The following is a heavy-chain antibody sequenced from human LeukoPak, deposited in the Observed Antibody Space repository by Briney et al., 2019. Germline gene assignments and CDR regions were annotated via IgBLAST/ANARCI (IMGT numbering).Heavy chain of an antibody. CDR3: ARVYGHSSSQGRPFDY. V-gene: IGHV4-59*11. CDR1: GGSISSHY. D-gene: IGHD6-13*01. J-gene: IGHJ4*02. CDR2: IYYSGST. Sequence: SETLSLTCTVSGGSISSHYWSWIRQPPGKGLEWIGYIYYSGSTNYNPSLKSRVTISVDTSKNQFSLKLSSVTAADTAVYYCARVYGHSSSQGRPFDYWGQGTLVTVPS.